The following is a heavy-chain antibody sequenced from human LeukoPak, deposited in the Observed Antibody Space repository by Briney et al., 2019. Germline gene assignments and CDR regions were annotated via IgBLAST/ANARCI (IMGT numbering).Heavy chain of an antibody. CDR2: IYYSGST. CDR1: GGSISSSSYY. Sequence: SETLSLTCTVSGGSISSSSYYWSWIRQPPGKGLEWIGYIYYSGSTNYNPSLNSRVTISVDTSKNQFSLKLSSVTAADTAVYYCARDLYRCSGGSCYPEYFDYWGQGTLVTVSS. V-gene: IGHV4-61*01. D-gene: IGHD2-15*01. CDR3: ARDLYRCSGGSCYPEYFDY. J-gene: IGHJ4*02.